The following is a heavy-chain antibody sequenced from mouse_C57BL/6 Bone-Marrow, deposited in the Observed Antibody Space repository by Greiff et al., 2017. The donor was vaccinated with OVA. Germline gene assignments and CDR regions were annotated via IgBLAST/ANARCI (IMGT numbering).Heavy chain of an antibody. CDR2: ISNGGGST. Sequence: EVQRVESGGGLVQPGGSLKLSCAASGFTFSDYYMYWVRQTPEKRLEWVAYISNGGGSTYYPDTVKGRFTISRDNAKNTLYLQMSRLKSEDTAMYYCARRGIYYDYLWYFDVWGTGTTVTVSS. CDR1: GFTFSDYY. V-gene: IGHV5-12*01. J-gene: IGHJ1*03. D-gene: IGHD2-4*01. CDR3: ARRGIYYDYLWYFDV.